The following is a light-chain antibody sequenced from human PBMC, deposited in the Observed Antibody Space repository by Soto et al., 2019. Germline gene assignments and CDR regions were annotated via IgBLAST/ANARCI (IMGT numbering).Light chain of an antibody. CDR1: SSDVGGYNY. V-gene: IGLV2-14*01. CDR3: SSYTRSTSYV. CDR2: EVT. Sequence: QSALTQPASVSGSPGPSITISCIGTSSDVGGYNYVSWYQQHPGKAPKLMIDEVTNRPSGVSNRFSGSKSGNTASLTISGLQAEDEADYYCSSYTRSTSYVFGTGTKLPVL. J-gene: IGLJ1*01.